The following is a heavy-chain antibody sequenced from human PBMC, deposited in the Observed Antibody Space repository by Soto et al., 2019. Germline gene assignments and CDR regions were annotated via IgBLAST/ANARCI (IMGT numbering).Heavy chain of an antibody. CDR3: SRDLYYGSGGYRWFDP. Sequence: ASVKVSCKASGYTFTSYCISWVRQAPGEGLEWMGWISVYNGNTNYVQKLQGRVTMTTDTSTSTAYMELRSLRSDDTAVYYCSRDLYYGSGGYRWFDPWGQGTLVTVSS. CDR1: GYTFTSYC. J-gene: IGHJ5*02. CDR2: ISVYNGNT. V-gene: IGHV1-18*04. D-gene: IGHD3-16*02.